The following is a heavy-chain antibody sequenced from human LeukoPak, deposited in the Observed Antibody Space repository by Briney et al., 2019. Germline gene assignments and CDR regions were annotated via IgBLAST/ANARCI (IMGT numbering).Heavy chain of an antibody. CDR2: IYYSGST. D-gene: IGHD2-2*01. Sequence: SETLSLTCTVSGGSISSGGYYWSWIRQHPGKGLEWIGYIYYSGSTYYNPSLKSRVTISVDTSKNQFSLKLSSVTAADTAVYYCARSRSSTSWTYYLDYWGQGTLVTVSS. CDR3: ARSRSSTSWTYYLDY. CDR1: GGSISSGGYY. J-gene: IGHJ4*02. V-gene: IGHV4-31*03.